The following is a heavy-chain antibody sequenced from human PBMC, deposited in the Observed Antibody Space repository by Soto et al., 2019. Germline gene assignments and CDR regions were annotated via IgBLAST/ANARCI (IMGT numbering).Heavy chain of an antibody. V-gene: IGHV1-69*01. CDR1: GGTFSSYA. CDR2: IIPIFGTA. D-gene: IGHD6-13*01. J-gene: IGHJ6*02. CDR3: ARGGYSRRHNPKDSKTPDYYYYYGMDV. Sequence: QVQLVQSGAEVKKPGSSVKVSCKASGGTFSSYAISWVRQAPGQGLEWMGGIIPIFGTANYAQKFQGRVKITADESPSTAYMELSSLRSEDTAVYYCARGGYSRRHNPKDSKTPDYYYYYGMDVWGQGTTVTVSS.